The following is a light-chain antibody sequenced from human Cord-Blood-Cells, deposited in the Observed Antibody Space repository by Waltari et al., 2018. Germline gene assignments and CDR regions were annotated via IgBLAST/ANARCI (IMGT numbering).Light chain of an antibody. CDR3: AAWDDSLNGWV. CDR2: SNN. V-gene: IGLV1-44*01. J-gene: IGLJ3*02. CDR1: SSNIGSNT. Sequence: QSVLTQPPSASGTPGQRVTISCSGSSSNIGSNTLNWYQQLPGTAPKLLIYSNNQGPSGVHDRLSGSEAGTSASLAISGLQAEDEADYYCAAWDDSLNGWVFGGGTKLTVL.